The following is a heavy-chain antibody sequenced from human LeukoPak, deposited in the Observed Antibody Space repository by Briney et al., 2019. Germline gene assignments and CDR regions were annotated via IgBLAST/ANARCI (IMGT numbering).Heavy chain of an antibody. CDR3: ARDPGIVGATNFDY. V-gene: IGHV1-18*01. CDR2: ISAYNGNT. CDR1: GYTFTSYV. J-gene: IGHJ4*02. Sequence: ASVKVSCKASGYTFTSYVISWVRQAPGQGLEWMGRISAYNGNTDYAQKLQGRVTMTTDTSTSTAYMEVRSLRSDDTAVYYCARDPGIVGATNFDYWGQGTPVTVSS. D-gene: IGHD1-26*01.